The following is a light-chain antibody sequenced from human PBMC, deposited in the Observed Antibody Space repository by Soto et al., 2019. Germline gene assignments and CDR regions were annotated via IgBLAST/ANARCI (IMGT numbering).Light chain of an antibody. Sequence: DIQLTQSPSFLSASVGDRVTITCRASQGISSYLAWYQQKPGKAPKLLIYAASALQSGVPSRFRGSRSGTEFTLTISSLLPGDLATYYGQQLNSYLFTFGPGTKVDIK. CDR2: AAS. CDR1: QGISSY. CDR3: QQLNSYLFT. J-gene: IGKJ3*01. V-gene: IGKV1-9*01.